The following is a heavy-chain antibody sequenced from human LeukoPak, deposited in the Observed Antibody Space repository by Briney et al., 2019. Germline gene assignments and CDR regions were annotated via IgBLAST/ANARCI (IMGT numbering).Heavy chain of an antibody. D-gene: IGHD1-26*01. CDR3: ARDNSVGDNAWWFDP. J-gene: IGHJ5*02. CDR2: INPTGGST. Sequence: ASVKVSCKTSGYTFSYFGLSWLRQAPGQGLERMGLINPTGGSTGYAQKFQGRVTMTRDMSTSTDYMELSSLRSEDTAIYYCARDNSVGDNAWWFDPWGQGTLVTVSS. CDR1: GYTFSYFG. V-gene: IGHV1-46*01.